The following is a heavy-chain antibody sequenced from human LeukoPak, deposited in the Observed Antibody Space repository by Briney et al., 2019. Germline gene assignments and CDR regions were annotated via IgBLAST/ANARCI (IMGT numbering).Heavy chain of an antibody. V-gene: IGHV3-33*01. J-gene: IGHJ4*02. CDR1: GFTFSSYG. CDR3: ARVFKEGYCSDGSCYDPYYFDY. CDR2: IWYDGSNK. D-gene: IGHD2-15*01. Sequence: GGSLRLSCAASGFTFSSYGMHWVRQAPGKGLEWVAVIWYDGSNKYYADSVKGRFTISRDNSKNTLYLQMNSLRAEDTAVYYCARVFKEGYCSDGSCYDPYYFDYWGQGTLVTVSS.